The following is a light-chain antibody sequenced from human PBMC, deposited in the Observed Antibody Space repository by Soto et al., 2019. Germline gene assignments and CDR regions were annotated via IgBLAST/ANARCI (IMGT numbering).Light chain of an antibody. J-gene: IGLJ1*01. CDR2: DVS. V-gene: IGLV2-14*03. CDR3: SSYTSSSTLYV. Sequence: QSALAQPASVSGSPGQSLTISCTVTGSDVGGYNSVSWYQQYPGKAPKLMIYDVSNRPSGVSYRFSGSKSGNTASLSITGLQAEDEADYYCSSYTSSSTLYVFGTGTKVTVL. CDR1: GSDVGGYNS.